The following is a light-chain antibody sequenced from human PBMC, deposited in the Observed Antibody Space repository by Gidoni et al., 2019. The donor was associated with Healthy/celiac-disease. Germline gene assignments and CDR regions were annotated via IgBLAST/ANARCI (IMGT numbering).Light chain of an antibody. CDR1: PDISNY. CDR2: DAS. CDR3: QQYDNPLVT. V-gene: IGKV1-33*01. Sequence: DIQMTQSPSSLSASVGDRVTITCQASPDISNYLNWYQQKPGKAPKLLIYDASNLETGVPSRFSGSGSGTDFTFTISSLQPEDIATYYCQQYDNPLVTFGPGTKVDIK. J-gene: IGKJ3*01.